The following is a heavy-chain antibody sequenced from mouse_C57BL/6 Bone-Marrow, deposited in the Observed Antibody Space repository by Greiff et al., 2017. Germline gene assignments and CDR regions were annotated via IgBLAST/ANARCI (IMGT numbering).Heavy chain of an antibody. Sequence: EVMLVESGAELVRPGASVKLSCTASGFNIKDDYMHWVKQRPEQGLEWIGWIDPENGDTEYASKFQGKATITADTSSNTAYLQLSSLTSEDTAVYYCITIYYDYGYAMDYWGQGTSVTVSS. V-gene: IGHV14-4*01. CDR2: IDPENGDT. D-gene: IGHD2-4*01. CDR3: ITIYYDYGYAMDY. J-gene: IGHJ4*01. CDR1: GFNIKDDY.